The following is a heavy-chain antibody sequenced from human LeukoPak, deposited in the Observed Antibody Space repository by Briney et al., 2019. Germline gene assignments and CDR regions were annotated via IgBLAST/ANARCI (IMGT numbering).Heavy chain of an antibody. CDR3: ARVPSPLRFLEWLSPEPY. V-gene: IGHV1-18*01. Sequence: GASVKVSCKASGYTFTSYGISWVRQAPGQGREWMGWISAYNGNTNYAQKLQGRVTMTTDTSTSTAYMELRSLRSDDTAVYYCARVPSPLRFLEWLSPEPYWGQGTLVTVSS. J-gene: IGHJ4*02. CDR2: ISAYNGNT. CDR1: GYTFTSYG. D-gene: IGHD3-3*01.